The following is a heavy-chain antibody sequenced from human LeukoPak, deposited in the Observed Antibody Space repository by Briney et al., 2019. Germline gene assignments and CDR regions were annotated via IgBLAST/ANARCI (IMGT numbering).Heavy chain of an antibody. V-gene: IGHV3-7*03. CDR2: IKEDGSEK. J-gene: IGHJ3*02. CDR3: AREFNIAVAGIYTGFDI. D-gene: IGHD6-19*01. Sequence: AALRLSCAASGFTFSTYWMSWVRQAPGKGLEWVANIKEDGSEKRYVGSVKGRFTISRDNAKNSLYLQMNSLRADDTAVYYCAREFNIAVAGIYTGFDIWGQGTMVTVSS. CDR1: GFTFSTYW.